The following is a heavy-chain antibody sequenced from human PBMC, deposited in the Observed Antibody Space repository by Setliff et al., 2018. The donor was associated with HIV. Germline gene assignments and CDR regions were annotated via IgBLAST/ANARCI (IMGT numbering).Heavy chain of an antibody. CDR1: GGSITSSNYY. CDR3: ARQSCSGRSCYSSNWIDP. Sequence: SETLSLTCTVSGGSITSSNYYWGWVRQPPGKGLEWIGSVYRSGSTYYNPSLKSRVTISVDTSMNRFSLRLSSVTAADTAVFYCARQSCSGRSCYSSNWIDPWGQGTLVTVS. J-gene: IGHJ5*02. D-gene: IGHD2-15*01. V-gene: IGHV4-39*07. CDR2: VYRSGST.